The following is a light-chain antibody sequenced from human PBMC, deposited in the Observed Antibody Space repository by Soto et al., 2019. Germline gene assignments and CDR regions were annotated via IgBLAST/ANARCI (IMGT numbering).Light chain of an antibody. CDR2: GAS. Sequence: EFVMTQSPATLSVSPGERATLSCRASQSVSSSYLAWYQQKPGQAPRLLIYGASSRATGIPDRFSGSGSGTDFTLTISSLQSEDFAVYYCQQYNNWPPITFGQGTRLEIK. J-gene: IGKJ5*01. CDR1: QSVSSSY. CDR3: QQYNNWPPIT. V-gene: IGKV3D-15*01.